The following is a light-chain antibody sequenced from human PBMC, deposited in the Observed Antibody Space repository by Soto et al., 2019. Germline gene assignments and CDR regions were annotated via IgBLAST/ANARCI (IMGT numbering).Light chain of an antibody. CDR1: SSDVGAYDY. CDR2: EVN. J-gene: IGLJ1*01. V-gene: IGLV2-8*01. Sequence: QSVLTQPPSASGSPGQSVTISCTGTSSDVGAYDYVSWYQQHPGKAPKLMIYEVNKRPSGVPDRFSGSKSGNTASLTVSGLQAEDEADYYCSSFAGSNTFPYVFGTGTKVTVL. CDR3: SSFAGSNTFPYV.